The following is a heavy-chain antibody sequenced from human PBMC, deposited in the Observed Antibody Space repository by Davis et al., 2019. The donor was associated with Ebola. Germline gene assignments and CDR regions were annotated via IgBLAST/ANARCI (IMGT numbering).Heavy chain of an antibody. CDR1: GFSFNSYA. J-gene: IGHJ5*01. Sequence: PGGSLRLFCAASGFSFNSYAMHWVRQGPGKGLEWVALISHDGRQYYADSVKGRFTISRDNSKDTLYLQMSGLRTEDTSVYYCSKDGGNQVTTHNWFDAWGRGTLVTVSS. CDR2: ISHDGRQ. CDR3: SKDGGNQVTTHNWFDA. D-gene: IGHD1-14*01. V-gene: IGHV3-30-3*02.